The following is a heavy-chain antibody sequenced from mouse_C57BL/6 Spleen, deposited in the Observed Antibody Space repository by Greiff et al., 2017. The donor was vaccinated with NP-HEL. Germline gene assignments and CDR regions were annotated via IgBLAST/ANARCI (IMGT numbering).Heavy chain of an antibody. D-gene: IGHD1-1*01. CDR2: IYPRSGNT. CDR1: GYTFTSYG. Sequence: QVQLQQSGAELARPGASVKLSCKASGYTFTSYGISWVKQRTGQGLEWIGEIYPRSGNTYYNEKFKGKATLTADKSSSTAYMELRSLTSEDSAVYFCAREGEIITTVAGEYFDYWGQGTTLTVSS. CDR3: AREGEIITTVAGEYFDY. V-gene: IGHV1-81*01. J-gene: IGHJ2*01.